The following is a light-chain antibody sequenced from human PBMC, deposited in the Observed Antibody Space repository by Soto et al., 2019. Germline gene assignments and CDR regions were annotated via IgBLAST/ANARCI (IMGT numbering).Light chain of an antibody. Sequence: EIVLAQSPGSLSLSPGERATRSCRASQSVSSTFLTWYQQKPGQAPRLLMYGASRRATGIPDRFSGSGSGTDFTLTISRLEPEDFAVYYCQQYGSSRTFGQGTKVDIK. CDR3: QQYGSSRT. CDR1: QSVSSTF. J-gene: IGKJ1*01. CDR2: GAS. V-gene: IGKV3-20*01.